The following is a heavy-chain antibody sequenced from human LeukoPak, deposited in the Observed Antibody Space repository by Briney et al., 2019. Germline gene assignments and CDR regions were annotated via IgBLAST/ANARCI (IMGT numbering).Heavy chain of an antibody. J-gene: IGHJ4*02. CDR3: AKGVAGGSSRYDY. V-gene: IGHV3-23*01. CDR2: MSGSGVST. CDR1: GFTFSNYW. Sequence: GGSLRLSCAASGFTFSNYWMTWVRQAPGKGLAWVSTMSGSGVSTYYADSVKGRFTISRDISKNTLYLQMNSLRADDTAVYYCAKGVAGGSSRYDYWGQGILVTVSS. D-gene: IGHD6-25*01.